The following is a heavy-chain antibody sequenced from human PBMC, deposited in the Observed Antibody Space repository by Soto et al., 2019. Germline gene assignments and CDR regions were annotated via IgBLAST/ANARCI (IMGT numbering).Heavy chain of an antibody. CDR3: ARGGSGTYFNYFDY. CDR1: GFPFSSYW. CDR2: INSDGSST. D-gene: IGHD1-26*01. Sequence: GGSLRLSCAASGFPFSSYWMHWVRQAPGKGLVCVSRINSDGSSTNYADSVMGRFTISRDNARNMLYLQMNSLRAEDTAVYYCARGGSGTYFNYFDYWGQGSLVTVSS. V-gene: IGHV3-74*01. J-gene: IGHJ4*02.